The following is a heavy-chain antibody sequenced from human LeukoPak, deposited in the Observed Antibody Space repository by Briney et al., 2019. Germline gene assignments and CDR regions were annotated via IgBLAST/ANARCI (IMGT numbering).Heavy chain of an antibody. CDR3: TTVMAADFDY. J-gene: IGHJ4*02. D-gene: IGHD5-24*01. CDR1: GFTFSNAW. V-gene: IGHV3-15*01. Sequence: GGTLRLSCAASGFTFSNAWMSWVRQAPGKGREWVGSIKSKTDGGTTNYAAPVKGRFTTSRDDSKNTLYLQMNSLKTEDTAVYYCTTVMAADFDYWGQGTLVTVSS. CDR2: IKSKTDGGTT.